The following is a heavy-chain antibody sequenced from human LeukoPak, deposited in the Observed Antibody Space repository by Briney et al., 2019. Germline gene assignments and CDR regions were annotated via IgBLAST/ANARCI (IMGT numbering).Heavy chain of an antibody. CDR1: GFTFSSYA. D-gene: IGHD3-22*01. J-gene: IGHJ4*02. Sequence: GGSLRLSCAASGFTFSSYAMSWVRQAPGKGLEWVSAISGSGGSTYFADSVKGRFTISRDNSKNTLYLQMNSLRAEDTAVYYCAKKDLSGYHFDYWGQGTLVTVSS. V-gene: IGHV3-23*01. CDR3: AKKDLSGYHFDY. CDR2: ISGSGGST.